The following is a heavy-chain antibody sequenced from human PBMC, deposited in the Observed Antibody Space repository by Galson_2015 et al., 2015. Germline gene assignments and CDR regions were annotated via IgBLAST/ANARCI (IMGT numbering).Heavy chain of an antibody. CDR3: ARQYSSAQYPFDP. D-gene: IGHD3-22*01. Sequence: QSGAEVKKPGESLRISCQASGYNFANYWVAWVRQKPGKGLEWVGIIYPADSDTKYSPSFQGQVTISADKSISTAYLQWSSLKASDTAMYFCARQYSSAQYPFDPWGQGTLVTVSS. CDR2: IYPADSDT. J-gene: IGHJ5*02. V-gene: IGHV5-51*01. CDR1: GYNFANYW.